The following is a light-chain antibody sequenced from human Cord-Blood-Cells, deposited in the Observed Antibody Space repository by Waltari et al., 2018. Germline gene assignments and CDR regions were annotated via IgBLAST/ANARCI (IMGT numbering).Light chain of an antibody. CDR1: SSDVRGYNY. CDR3: CSYAGSYTFV. Sequence: QSALTQPRSVSGSPGQPVTISSPGTSSDVRGYNYVSWYQQHPGKAPKLMIYDVSKRPSGVPDRFSGSKSGNTASLTISGLQAEDEADYYCCSYAGSYTFVFGTGTKVTVL. CDR2: DVS. J-gene: IGLJ1*01. V-gene: IGLV2-11*01.